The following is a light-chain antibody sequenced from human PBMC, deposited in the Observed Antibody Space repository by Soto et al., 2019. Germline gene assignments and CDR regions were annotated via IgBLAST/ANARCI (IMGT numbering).Light chain of an antibody. V-gene: IGKV4-1*01. Sequence: DIVMTQSPDSLAVSLGERATINCKPSQRLLYSSNNKNYLAWYQQKSGQPPKLLIYWASTRESGVPDPVSGRWSGTDFTRTLSRRLCGGVGVDYCQQYFGSPTPPTFGPGTKLEIK. CDR2: WAS. CDR3: QQYFGSPTPPT. CDR1: QRLLYSSNNKNY. J-gene: IGKJ2*01.